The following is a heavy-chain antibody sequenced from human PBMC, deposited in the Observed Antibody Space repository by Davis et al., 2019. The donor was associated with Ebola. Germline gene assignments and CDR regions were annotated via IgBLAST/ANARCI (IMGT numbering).Heavy chain of an antibody. CDR1: ELTFSSYA. Sequence: GESLKISCAASELTFSSYAMTWVRRAPGKGLKWVSAISASGSFPYYADSVKGRFSISRDNSKNTLYLQMNSLRAEDTAVYYCVRDTYYYYNTMDVWGKGTTVTVSS. J-gene: IGHJ6*04. V-gene: IGHV3-23*01. CDR3: VRDTYYYYNTMDV. CDR2: ISASGSFP.